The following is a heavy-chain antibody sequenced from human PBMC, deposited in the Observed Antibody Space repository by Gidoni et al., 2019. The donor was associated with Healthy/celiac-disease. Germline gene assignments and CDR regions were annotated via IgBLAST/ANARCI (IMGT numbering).Heavy chain of an antibody. V-gene: IGHV4-34*01. CDR1: GGSFSGYY. D-gene: IGHD6-13*01. CDR3: ARGGASSSWYYFDY. J-gene: IGHJ4*02. Sequence: QVQLQQWGAGLFKPSETLSLTCAVYGGSFSGYYWSWIRQPPGKGLEWIGEINHSGSTNYNPSRKMRVTISVDTSKNQFSLKLSSVTAADTAVYYCARGGASSSWYYFDYWGQGTLVTVSS. CDR2: INHSGST.